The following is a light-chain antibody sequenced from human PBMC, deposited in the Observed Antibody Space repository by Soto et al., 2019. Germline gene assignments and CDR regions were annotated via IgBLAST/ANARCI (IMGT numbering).Light chain of an antibody. CDR3: SSYTGGGNYV. CDR1: SSGFGAYNS. Sequence: QSALTQPASVSGSPGQSITISCTGTSSGFGAYNSVSWYQQHPGKTPKVMIYDVSNRPSGVSNRFSGSKSGNTASLTISGLQAEDEADYYCSSYTGGGNYVFATGTTLTVL. V-gene: IGLV2-14*01. J-gene: IGLJ1*01. CDR2: DVS.